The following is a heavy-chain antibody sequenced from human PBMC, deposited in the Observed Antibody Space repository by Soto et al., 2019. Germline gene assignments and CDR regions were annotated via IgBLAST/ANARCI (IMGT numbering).Heavy chain of an antibody. V-gene: IGHV1-69*13. CDR3: ARDSIAAAGTPFDY. J-gene: IGHJ4*02. D-gene: IGHD6-13*01. CDR2: IIPIFGTA. CDR1: GGSFSSYA. Sequence: SVKLSCKASGGSFSSYAISWVRQAPGQGLEWMGGIIPIFGTANYAQKFQGRVTITADESTSTAYMELSSLRSEDTAVYYCARDSIAAAGTPFDYWGQGTLVTVSS.